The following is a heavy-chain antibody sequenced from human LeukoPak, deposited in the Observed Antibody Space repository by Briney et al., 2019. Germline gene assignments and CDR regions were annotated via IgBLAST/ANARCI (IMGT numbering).Heavy chain of an antibody. D-gene: IGHD5-12*01. J-gene: IGHJ4*02. CDR2: IKQDGSEK. V-gene: IGHV3-7*01. CDR3: AIGYSGYDHFDY. Sequence: GRSLRLSCAASGFTFSSYWMSWVRQAPGKGLEGVANIKQDGSEKYYVDSVKGRFTISRDNAKNSLYLQMNSLRAEDTAVYYCAIGYSGYDHFDYWGQGTLVTVSS. CDR1: GFTFSSYW.